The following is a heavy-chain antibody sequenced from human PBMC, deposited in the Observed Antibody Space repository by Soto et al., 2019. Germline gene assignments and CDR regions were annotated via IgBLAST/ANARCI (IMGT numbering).Heavy chain of an antibody. CDR3: AKDHGSSSSLDY. CDR1: GFTFSSYG. D-gene: IGHD6-6*01. J-gene: IGHJ4*02. V-gene: IGHV3-30*18. Sequence: SLRLSCAASGFTFSSYGMHWVRQAPGKGLEGVAVISYVGSNKYYVDYVKCRFTISRDNSKNTLYLQMNSLRAEDKAVYYCAKDHGSSSSLDYWGQGTLVTAPQ. CDR2: ISYVGSNK.